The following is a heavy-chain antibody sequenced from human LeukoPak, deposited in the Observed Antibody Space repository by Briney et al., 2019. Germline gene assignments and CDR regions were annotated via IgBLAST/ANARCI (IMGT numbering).Heavy chain of an antibody. CDR2: ITTSGST. J-gene: IGHJ6*02. CDR1: GLTASNSVNNA. Sequence: PGGSLRLSCAASGLTASNSVNNAMSWVRHAPGKGLEWVSGITTSGSTYYADSVKGRFTISRENSNNTLYLHMDSLRAEDTAVYYCAKAPVWNYYYGLDVWGQGTTVTVSS. V-gene: IGHV3-23*01. CDR3: AKAPVWNYYYGLDV. D-gene: IGHD1-1*01.